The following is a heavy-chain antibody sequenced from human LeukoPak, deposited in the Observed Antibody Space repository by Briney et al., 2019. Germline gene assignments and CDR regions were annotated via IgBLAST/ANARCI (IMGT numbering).Heavy chain of an antibody. CDR1: GGSFSGYY. V-gene: IGHV4-34*01. CDR2: INHSGST. D-gene: IGHD1-14*01. Sequence: SETLSLTCAVYGGSFSGYYWSWIRQPPGKGLEWIGEINHSGSTNYNPSLKSRVTISVDTSKNQFSLKLSSVTAADTAVYYCASRSLYRIKASVDPWGQGTLVTVSS. J-gene: IGHJ5*02. CDR3: ASRSLYRIKASVDP.